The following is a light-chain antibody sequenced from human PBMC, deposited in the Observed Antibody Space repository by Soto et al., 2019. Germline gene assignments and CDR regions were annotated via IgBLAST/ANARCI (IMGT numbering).Light chain of an antibody. CDR1: SSNTGAGYD. CDR3: QSSDSSLRGSV. Sequence: QSVLTQPPSVSGAPGQRVTISCTGSSSNTGAGYDVHWYQQLPGTAPKLLIYHNTNRPSGVPDRISGSKSGTSASLAITGLQAEDEATYYGQSSDSSLRGSVFGVGTKLTVL. V-gene: IGLV1-40*01. J-gene: IGLJ3*02. CDR2: HNT.